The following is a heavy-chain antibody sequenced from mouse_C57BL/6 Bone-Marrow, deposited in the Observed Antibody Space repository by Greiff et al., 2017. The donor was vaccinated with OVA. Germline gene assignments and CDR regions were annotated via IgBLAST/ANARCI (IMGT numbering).Heavy chain of an antibody. Sequence: EVKLVESGEGLVKPGGSLKLSCAASGFTFSSYSMSWVRQTPEKRLEWVAYISSGGDYIYYADTVTGRFTFSIDNARNTLYLQMSSLKDEDTAMYYCTRVGDYDGFAYWGQGTLVTVSA. CDR2: ISSGGDYI. V-gene: IGHV5-9-1*02. CDR3: TRVGDYDGFAY. J-gene: IGHJ3*01. CDR1: GFTFSSYS. D-gene: IGHD2-4*01.